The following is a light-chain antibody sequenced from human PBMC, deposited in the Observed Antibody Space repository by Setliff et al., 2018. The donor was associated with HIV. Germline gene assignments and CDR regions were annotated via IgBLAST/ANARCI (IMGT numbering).Light chain of an antibody. V-gene: IGLV2-18*02. Sequence: QSALTQPPSVSGSPGQSVTISCTGTSGDVGAYNRVSWYQQAPGTAPKVIIYEVTNRPPGVPDRFSGSKSGNTASLTISRLQAEDEADYYCYSYTSSDTYVFGTGTKVTVL. CDR3: YSYTSSDTYV. J-gene: IGLJ1*01. CDR2: EVT. CDR1: SGDVGAYNR.